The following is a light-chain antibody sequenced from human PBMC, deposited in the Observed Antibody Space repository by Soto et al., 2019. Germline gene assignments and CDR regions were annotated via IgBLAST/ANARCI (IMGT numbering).Light chain of an antibody. CDR2: AAS. V-gene: IGKV3-20*01. CDR3: QQYRT. Sequence: ESVLTQSPGTLSLSPGERATLSCRARQSVRSSYLAWYQQKPGQAPRLLIYAASSRATGIPDRFRGSGSGTDFTLTISRLETEDFAVYYCQQYRTFGQGTRLEIK. J-gene: IGKJ5*01. CDR1: QSVRSSY.